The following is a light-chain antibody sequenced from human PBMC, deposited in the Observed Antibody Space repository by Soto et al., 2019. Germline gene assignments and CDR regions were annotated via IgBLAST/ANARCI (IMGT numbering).Light chain of an antibody. J-gene: IGKJ1*01. CDR2: ATS. CDR1: QSIDNRY. CDR3: QQYFGSFWT. V-gene: IGKV3-20*01. Sequence: EIVLTQSPGTLSSSPGERATLSCRASQSIDNRYLAWYQHKPGQAPRLPIYATSSRATGIPDRFGGSGSGTDFSLTINRLEPEDFAVYYCQQYFGSFWTFGQGTKVDIK.